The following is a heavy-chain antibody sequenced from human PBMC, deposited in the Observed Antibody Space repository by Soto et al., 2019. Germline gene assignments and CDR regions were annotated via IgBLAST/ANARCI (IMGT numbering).Heavy chain of an antibody. J-gene: IGHJ5*02. CDR2: IAYDGSNR. V-gene: IGHV3-30*04. D-gene: IGHD1-1*01. CDR1: GFSISRSA. CDR3: ARDLQAGTDNVNWFAP. Sequence: QVQLVESGGGVVQPGRSLRLSCAASGFSISRSAMHWVRQAPGKGLEWVAVIAYDGSNRWYEDSATGRFPISRDNSKNAVYLQMSSLRGKDTAVYYCARDLQAGTDNVNWFAPWGQGTLVTVSS.